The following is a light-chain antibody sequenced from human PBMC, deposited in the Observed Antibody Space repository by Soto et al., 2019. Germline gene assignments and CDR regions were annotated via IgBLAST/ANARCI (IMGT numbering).Light chain of an antibody. CDR3: QRYYHFPPET. CDR1: QSLLYSSNNKNY. CDR2: WAS. Sequence: DFVMTQSPDSLSVSLGETATINCKSSQSLLYSSNNKNYLAWYQQKPGQPPKLLIYWASTRESGVPDRFSGSGSGTDFTLTISGLQAEDVAVYYCQRYYHFPPETFGPGTKVDIK. V-gene: IGKV4-1*01. J-gene: IGKJ3*01.